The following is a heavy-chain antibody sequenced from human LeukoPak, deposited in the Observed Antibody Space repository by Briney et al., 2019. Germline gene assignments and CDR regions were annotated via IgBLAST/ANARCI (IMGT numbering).Heavy chain of an antibody. CDR3: ATAYNWNIMGAFDY. CDR1: GYTFTSYY. Sequence: ASVKVSCKASGYTFTSYYMHWVRQAPGQGLEWMGIINPSGGSTSYAQKFQGRVTMTRDTSISTAYMELSRLRSDDTAVYYCATAYNWNIMGAFDYWGQGTLVTVSS. CDR2: INPSGGST. V-gene: IGHV1-46*01. D-gene: IGHD1/OR15-1a*01. J-gene: IGHJ4*02.